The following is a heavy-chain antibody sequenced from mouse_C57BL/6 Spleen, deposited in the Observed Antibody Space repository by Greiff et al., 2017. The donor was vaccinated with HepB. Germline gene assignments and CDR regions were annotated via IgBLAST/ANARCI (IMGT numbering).Heavy chain of an antibody. CDR1: GYTFTDYN. D-gene: IGHD1-1*02. V-gene: IGHV1-18*01. CDR2: INPNHGGT. Sequence: EVQLQQSGPELVKPGASVKIPCKASGYTFTDYNMDWVKQSHGKSLEWIGDINPNHGGTIYNQKFKGKATLTVDKSSSTAYMELRSLTSEDTAVYYCARGWSYFDYWGQGTTLTVSS. CDR3: ARGWSYFDY. J-gene: IGHJ2*01.